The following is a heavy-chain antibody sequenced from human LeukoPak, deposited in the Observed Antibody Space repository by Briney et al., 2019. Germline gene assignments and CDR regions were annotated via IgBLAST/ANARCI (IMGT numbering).Heavy chain of an antibody. D-gene: IGHD6-13*01. CDR2: FDPEDGET. J-gene: IGHJ4*02. Sequence: ASVKVSCKVSGYTLTELSMHWVRQAPGKGLEWMGGFDPEDGETIYAQKFQGRVTMTEDTSTDTAYMELNSLRAEDTALYYCAKVGSSWYGSFDYWGQGTLVTVSS. V-gene: IGHV1-24*01. CDR1: GYTLTELS. CDR3: AKVGSSWYGSFDY.